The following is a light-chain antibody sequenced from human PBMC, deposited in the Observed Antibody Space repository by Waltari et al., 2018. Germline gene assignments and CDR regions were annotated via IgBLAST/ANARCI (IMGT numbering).Light chain of an antibody. J-gene: IGLJ3*02. V-gene: IGLV1-47*01. CDR1: SSNIGSNF. CDR2: RNK. CDR3: AAWDDSLSTWV. Sequence: QSVLTQPPSASGTPGQRVAIPCSGSSSNIGSNFVYWYQQLPGTAPELLIYRNKPRPAGVPVRISGSKSGTSASLAVSVLRSEDEADFYCAAWDDSLSTWVFGGGPKLTVL.